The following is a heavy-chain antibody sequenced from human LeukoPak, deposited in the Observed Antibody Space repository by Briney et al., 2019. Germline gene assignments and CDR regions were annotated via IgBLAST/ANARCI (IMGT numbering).Heavy chain of an antibody. J-gene: IGHJ4*02. CDR3: AKDFDVVATTYYFDY. D-gene: IGHD5-12*01. CDR2: IRYDGSNK. Sequence: GGSLRLSCAASGFTFSSYGMHWVRQAPGKGLEWVAFIRYDGSNKYYADSVKGRFTISRDNSKNTLYLQMNSLRAEDTAVYYCAKDFDVVATTYYFDYWGQGTLVTVSS. V-gene: IGHV3-30*02. CDR1: GFTFSSYG.